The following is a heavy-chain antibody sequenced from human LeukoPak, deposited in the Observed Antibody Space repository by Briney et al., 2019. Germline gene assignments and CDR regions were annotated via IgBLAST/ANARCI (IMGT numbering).Heavy chain of an antibody. V-gene: IGHV3-7*01. CDR2: IKQDGSEK. CDR1: GFTFSSYW. Sequence: GGSLRLSCAASGFTFSSYWMSWVRQAPGKGLEWVANIKQDGSEKSYVDSVEGRFTISRDNAKNSLYLKLNSLRAEDTAVYFCARDDGSRSVDYWGQGTLVTVSS. D-gene: IGHD1-26*01. CDR3: ARDDGSRSVDY. J-gene: IGHJ4*02.